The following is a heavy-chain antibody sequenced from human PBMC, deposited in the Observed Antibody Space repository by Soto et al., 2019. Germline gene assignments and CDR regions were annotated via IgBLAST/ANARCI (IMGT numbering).Heavy chain of an antibody. V-gene: IGHV1-18*01. D-gene: IGHD3-9*01. CDR3: ARDSPLDYDILTGYPPAYYYYYRMAV. CDR1: GGTFSSYA. Sequence: GASVKVSCKASGGTFSSYAISWVRQAPGQGLEWMGWISAYNGNTNYAQKLQGRVTMTTETSTSTAYMELRSLRSDDTAVYYCARDSPLDYDILTGYPPAYYYYYRMAVWGQGTTVTVSS. J-gene: IGHJ6*02. CDR2: ISAYNGNT.